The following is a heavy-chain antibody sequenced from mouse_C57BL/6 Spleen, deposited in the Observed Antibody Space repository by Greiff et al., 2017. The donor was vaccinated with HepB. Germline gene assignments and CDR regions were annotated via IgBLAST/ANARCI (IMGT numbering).Heavy chain of an antibody. J-gene: IGHJ2*01. V-gene: IGHV1-64*01. D-gene: IGHD2-1*01. Sequence: QVQLQQPGAELVKPGASVKLSCKASGYTFTSYWMHWVKQRPGQGLEWIGMIHPNSGSTNYYEKFKSKATLTVDKSSSTAYMQLSSLTSEDSAVYYCAREDGNGYFDYWGQGTTLTVSS. CDR1: GYTFTSYW. CDR3: AREDGNGYFDY. CDR2: IHPNSGST.